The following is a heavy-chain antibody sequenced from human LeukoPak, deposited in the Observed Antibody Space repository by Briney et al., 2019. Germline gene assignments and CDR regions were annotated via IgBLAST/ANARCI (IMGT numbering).Heavy chain of an antibody. CDR1: GGSFSGYY. V-gene: IGHV4-34*01. D-gene: IGHD3-22*01. CDR2: INHSRST. Sequence: SETLSLTCAVYGGSFSGYYWSWIRQPPGKGLEWIGEINHSRSTYYNPSLKSRVTISVDSSKNQFSLKLTSVTAADTAVYYCATLGEYYDSSGYYYNWGQGTLVTVSS. CDR3: ATLGEYYDSSGYYYN. J-gene: IGHJ4*02.